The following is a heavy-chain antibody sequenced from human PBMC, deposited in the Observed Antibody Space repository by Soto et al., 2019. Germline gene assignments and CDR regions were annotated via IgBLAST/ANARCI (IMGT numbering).Heavy chain of an antibody. Sequence: GGSLRLSCAASGFTFSDYYMSWIRQAPGKGLEWVSYISSSGSTIYYADSVKGRFTISRDNAKNSLYLQMNSLRAEDTAVYYCARASPSIDHHYGDYFDAFDIWGQGTMVTVSS. CDR1: GFTFSDYY. CDR3: ARASPSIDHHYGDYFDAFDI. V-gene: IGHV3-11*01. CDR2: ISSSGSTI. J-gene: IGHJ3*02. D-gene: IGHD4-17*01.